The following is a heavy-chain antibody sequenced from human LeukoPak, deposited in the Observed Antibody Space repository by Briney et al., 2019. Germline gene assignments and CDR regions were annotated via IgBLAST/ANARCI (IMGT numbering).Heavy chain of an antibody. CDR2: INHRGST. Sequence: SETLSLTCAVYGGSFSGYYWSWIRQPPGKGLEWIGEINHRGSTNYNPSLKSRVTVSLDTSKNQFSPKLSSVTAADTAVYYCARAEVTTGAPFDYWGQGTLVTVSS. J-gene: IGHJ4*02. D-gene: IGHD4-17*01. V-gene: IGHV4-34*01. CDR1: GGSFSGYY. CDR3: ARAEVTTGAPFDY.